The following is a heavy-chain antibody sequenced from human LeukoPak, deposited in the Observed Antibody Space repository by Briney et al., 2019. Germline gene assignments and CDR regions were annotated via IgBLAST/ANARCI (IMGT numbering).Heavy chain of an antibody. CDR3: ACELWFGELVCAN. V-gene: IGHV1-18*01. D-gene: IGHD3-10*01. Sequence: AASVKVSCKASGYTFTSYGISWVRQAPGQGLEWMGWISAYSGNTNYAQKLQGRVTMTTDTSTSTAYMELRSLRSDDTAVYYCACELWFGELVCANWGQGTLVTVSS. CDR2: ISAYSGNT. CDR1: GYTFTSYG. J-gene: IGHJ4*02.